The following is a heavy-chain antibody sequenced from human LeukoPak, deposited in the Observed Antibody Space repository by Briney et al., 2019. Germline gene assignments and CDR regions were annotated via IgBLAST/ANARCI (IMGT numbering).Heavy chain of an antibody. CDR3: ARAPYYDFWSGYYFYFDY. CDR1: GFTFSSYE. V-gene: IGHV3-7*01. J-gene: IGHJ4*02. CDR2: IKQDGSEK. Sequence: GGSLRLSCAASGFTFSSYEMNWVRQAPGKGLEWVANIKQDGSEKYYVDSVKGRFTISRDNAKNSLYLQMNSLRAEDTAVYYCARAPYYDFWSGYYFYFDYWGQGTLVTVSS. D-gene: IGHD3-3*01.